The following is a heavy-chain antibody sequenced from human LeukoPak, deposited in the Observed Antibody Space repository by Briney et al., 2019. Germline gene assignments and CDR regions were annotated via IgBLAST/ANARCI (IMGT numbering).Heavy chain of an antibody. Sequence: PGGSLRLSCAASGSTFSSYGMSWVRQAPGKGLEWVSAISGSGGSTYYADSVKGRFTISRDNSKNTLYLQMNSLRAEDTAVYYCAKDGIVGATLRGGTATGIDYWGQGTLVTVSS. J-gene: IGHJ4*02. V-gene: IGHV3-23*01. CDR1: GSTFSSYG. CDR2: ISGSGGST. CDR3: AKDGIVGATLRGGTATGIDY. D-gene: IGHD1-26*01.